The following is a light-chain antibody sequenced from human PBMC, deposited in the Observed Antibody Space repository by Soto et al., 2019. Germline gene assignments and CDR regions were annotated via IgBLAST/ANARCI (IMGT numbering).Light chain of an antibody. J-gene: IGLJ2*01. CDR1: SSDVGGFQF. Sequence: QSALTQPASVSGSPGQSISISCTGTSSDVGGFQFVSWYQHHPGKAPQLIIYEVTNRPSGVSNRLSGSKSGNTASLTISGLQAEDEAVYYCGSYTSSTTIVLFGGGTKVTVL. V-gene: IGLV2-14*01. CDR3: GSYTSSTTIVL. CDR2: EVT.